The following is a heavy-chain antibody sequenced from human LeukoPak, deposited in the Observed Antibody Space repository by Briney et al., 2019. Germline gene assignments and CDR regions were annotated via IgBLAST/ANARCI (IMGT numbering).Heavy chain of an antibody. D-gene: IGHD2-2*01. J-gene: IGHJ5*02. Sequence: ASVKVSCKASGYTFTSYGVSWVRQAPGQGLEWMGWISAYNVNTNYGQKFQGRVTMTTDTSTSTAYMELRSLRSDDTAVYYCAGGYCSSTSCSEDWFDPWGQGTLVTVSS. CDR2: ISAYNVNT. CDR1: GYTFTSYG. CDR3: AGGYCSSTSCSEDWFDP. V-gene: IGHV1-18*01.